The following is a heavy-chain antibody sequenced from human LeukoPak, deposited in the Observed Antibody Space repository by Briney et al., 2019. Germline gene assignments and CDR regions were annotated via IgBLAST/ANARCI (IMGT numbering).Heavy chain of an antibody. Sequence: ASVKVSCKASGYTFTSYDFNGVRPATGQGLEWMGWMNPKSGNTGYAQKFQGRVTMTRNTSISTAYKALSSLRSDGTAVYYCARGMGSGSYSAAYYFDYWGQGTLVTVSS. CDR3: ARGMGSGSYSAAYYFDY. V-gene: IGHV1-8*01. J-gene: IGHJ4*02. CDR2: MNPKSGNT. D-gene: IGHD3-22*01. CDR1: GYTFTSYD.